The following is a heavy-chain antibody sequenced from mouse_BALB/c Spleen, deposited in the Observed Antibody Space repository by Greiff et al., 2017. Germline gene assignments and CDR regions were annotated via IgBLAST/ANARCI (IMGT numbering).Heavy chain of an antibody. CDR3: ARVGDYDDGFAY. Sequence: EVKLQESGGGLVQPGGSLKLSCAASGFTFSSYGMSWVRQTPDKRLELVATINSNGGSTYYPDSVKGRFTISRDNAKNTLYLQMSSLKSEDTAMYYCARVGDYDDGFAYWGQGTLVTVSA. CDR2: INSNGGST. V-gene: IGHV5-6-3*01. D-gene: IGHD2-4*01. J-gene: IGHJ3*01. CDR1: GFTFSSYG.